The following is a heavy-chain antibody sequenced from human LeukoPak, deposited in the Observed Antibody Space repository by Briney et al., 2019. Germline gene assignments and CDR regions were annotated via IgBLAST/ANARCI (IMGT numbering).Heavy chain of an antibody. CDR3: ARDSPPKDYYDSSGYVDY. CDR2: INPNSGGT. Sequence: ASVKVSCKASGYTFTRYYMHWVRQAPGQGLEWMGWINPNSGGTNYAQKFQGRVTMTRDTSISTAYMELSRLRSDDTAVYYCARDSPPKDYYDSSGYVDYWGQGTLVTVSS. CDR1: GYTFTRYY. V-gene: IGHV1-2*02. J-gene: IGHJ4*02. D-gene: IGHD3-22*01.